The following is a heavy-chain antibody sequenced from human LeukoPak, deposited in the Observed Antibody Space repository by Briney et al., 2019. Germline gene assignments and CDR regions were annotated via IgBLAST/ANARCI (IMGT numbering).Heavy chain of an antibody. CDR1: GFTFSTYS. J-gene: IGHJ3*02. V-gene: IGHV3-21*01. D-gene: IGHD2-21*01. CDR3: ARDPGSYCGGGCYSGGAFDI. CDR2: ITNLSSYI. Sequence: GGSLRLSCAASGFTFSTYSMNWVRQAPGKGLEWVSAITNLSSYIYYADSVRGRFTISRDNAKHSLYLQMNSLRAEDTAVYYCARDPGSYCGGGCYSGGAFDIWGEGTMVTVSS.